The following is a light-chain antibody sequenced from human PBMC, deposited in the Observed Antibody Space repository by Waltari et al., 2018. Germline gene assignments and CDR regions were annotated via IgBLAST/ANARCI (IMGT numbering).Light chain of an antibody. J-gene: IGKJ1*01. Sequence: DIQMTQSPSTLSASVVDRVTITCRASQCISSWLAWYQQKPGKAPKLLISKASTLESGVPSRFSGIGSGTEFSLTISSLQNDEFATYFCQQYNSYPGWTFGQGTKVEMK. V-gene: IGKV1-5*03. CDR1: QCISSW. CDR3: QQYNSYPGWT. CDR2: KAS.